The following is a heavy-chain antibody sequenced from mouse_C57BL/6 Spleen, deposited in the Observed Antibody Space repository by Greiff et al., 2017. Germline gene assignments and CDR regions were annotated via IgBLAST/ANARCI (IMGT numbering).Heavy chain of an antibody. CDR1: GYSITSGYY. J-gene: IGHJ3*01. CDR2: ISYDGSN. CDR3: ASIQFAY. V-gene: IGHV3-6*01. Sequence: EVQLQQSGPGLVKPSQSLSLTCSVTGYSITSGYYWNWIRQFPGNKLEWMGYISYDGSNNYNPSLKNRISITRDTSKNQFFLKLNSVTTEDTATYYCASIQFAYWGQGTLVTVSA.